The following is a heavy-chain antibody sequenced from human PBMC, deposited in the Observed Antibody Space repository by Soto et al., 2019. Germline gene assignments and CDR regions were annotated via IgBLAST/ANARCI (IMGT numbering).Heavy chain of an antibody. CDR1: GFTFSSYR. CDR2: ISSGSSAI. CDR3: ARYSTGVDAFDI. V-gene: IGHV3-48*02. Sequence: EVQLVESGGGLVQPGGSLRLSCAASGFTFSSYRMNWVRQAPGRGLEWVSYISSGSSAIYYADSVKGRFTISRDNAKNSLYLQMNSLRDEDTAVYYLARYSTGVDAFDIWGQGTMVTVSS. J-gene: IGHJ3*02. D-gene: IGHD1-26*01.